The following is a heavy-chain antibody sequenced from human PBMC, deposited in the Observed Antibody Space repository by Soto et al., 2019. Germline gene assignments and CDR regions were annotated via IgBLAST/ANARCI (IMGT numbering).Heavy chain of an antibody. CDR1: GYSFPSQW. CDR3: PRIPHSTTSYYDHSYGMDV. Sequence: PGESVKISCKGSGYSFPSQWIGWVRQTPGKGLEWMGSIYPADSDTRYSPSFQGQVTISADKSIGTAYLEWSNLKASDTAMYYCPRIPHSTTSYYDHSYGMDVWGQGTTVTVSS. V-gene: IGHV5-51*01. CDR2: IYPADSDT. D-gene: IGHD6-13*01. J-gene: IGHJ6*02.